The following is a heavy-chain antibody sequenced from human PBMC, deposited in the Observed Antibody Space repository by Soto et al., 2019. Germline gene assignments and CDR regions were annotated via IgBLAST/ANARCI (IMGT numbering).Heavy chain of an antibody. J-gene: IGHJ6*02. V-gene: IGHV1-2*02. CDR3: ARSGREQRKFYYGMGV. CDR1: GYTFTGYY. D-gene: IGHD6-25*01. Sequence: SVKVSCKASGYTFTGYYMHWVRQAPGQGLEWMGWINPNSGGTNYAQKFQGRVTMTRDTSLSTAYMELSRLRSDDTTAYYCARSGREQRKFYYGMGVRGQRPTGTVAS. CDR2: INPNSGGT.